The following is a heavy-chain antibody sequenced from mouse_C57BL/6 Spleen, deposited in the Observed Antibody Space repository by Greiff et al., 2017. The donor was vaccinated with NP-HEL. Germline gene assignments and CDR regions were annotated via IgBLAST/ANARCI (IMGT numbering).Heavy chain of an antibody. CDR2: IDPSDSYT. J-gene: IGHJ3*01. CDR3: AREGSSYEKAWFAY. Sequence: QVQLQQPGAELVKPGASVKLSCKASGYTFTSYWMQWVKQRPGQGLEWIGEIDPSDSYTNYNQKFKGKATLTVDTSSSTAYMQLSGLTSEDSAVYCCAREGSSYEKAWFAYWGQGTLVTVSA. V-gene: IGHV1-50*01. D-gene: IGHD1-1*01. CDR1: GYTFTSYW.